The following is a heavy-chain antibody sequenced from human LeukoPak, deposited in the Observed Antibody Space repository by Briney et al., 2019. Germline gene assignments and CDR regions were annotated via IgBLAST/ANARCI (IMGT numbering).Heavy chain of an antibody. V-gene: IGHV4-39*01. Sequence: SETLSLTCTVSGGSISSSSYYWGWIRQPPGKGLEWIGSIYYSGSTYYNPSLKSRVTISVDTSKNQFSLKLSSVTAADTAVYYCARLSSYSSGLIQHWGQGTLVTVSS. D-gene: IGHD6-19*01. CDR1: GGSISSSSYY. CDR3: ARLSSYSSGLIQH. CDR2: IYYSGST. J-gene: IGHJ1*01.